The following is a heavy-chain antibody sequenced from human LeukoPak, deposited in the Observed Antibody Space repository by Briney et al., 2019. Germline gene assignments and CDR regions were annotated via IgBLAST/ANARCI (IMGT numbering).Heavy chain of an antibody. J-gene: IGHJ4*02. D-gene: IGHD2-2*01. CDR1: GGSFSDYY. Sequence: SETLSLTCAVYGGSFSDYYWSWIRQPPGKGLEWIGEINHSGSTNYNPSLKSRVTISVDTSKNQFSLKLSSVTAADTAVYYSARWIVVVPAARRYFDYWGQGTLVTVSS. CDR2: INHSGST. V-gene: IGHV4-34*01. CDR3: ARWIVVVPAARRYFDY.